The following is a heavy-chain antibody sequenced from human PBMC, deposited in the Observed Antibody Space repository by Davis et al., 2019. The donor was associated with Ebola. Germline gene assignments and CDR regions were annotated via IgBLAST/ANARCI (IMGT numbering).Heavy chain of an antibody. CDR2: LSYDGSNK. Sequence: GESLKISCAASGFTFSSYAMHWVRQAPGKGLEWVAVLSYDGSNKYYADSVKGRFTISRDNSKNTLYLQMNSLRAEDTAVNYCARVRSRSSSLRLDYYGMDVWGQGTTVTVSS. CDR1: GFTFSSYA. D-gene: IGHD6-6*01. J-gene: IGHJ6*02. V-gene: IGHV3-30-3*01. CDR3: ARVRSRSSSLRLDYYGMDV.